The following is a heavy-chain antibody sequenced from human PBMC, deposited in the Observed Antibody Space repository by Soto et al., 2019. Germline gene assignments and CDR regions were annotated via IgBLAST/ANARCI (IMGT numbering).Heavy chain of an antibody. CDR3: ARHIGVPTTRGFDY. V-gene: IGHV4-4*02. D-gene: IGHD2-15*01. CDR2: IYHSGAT. Sequence: QVQLQESGPGLVKPSGTLSLTCAVSGASISSTNWWSWVRQAPGEGPEWIGEIYHSGATNYNPSLKSLVIISMDTSKNHLSLRLDSVTAADTAVYFCARHIGVPTTRGFDYWGQGTLVTVSS. J-gene: IGHJ4*02. CDR1: GASISSTNW.